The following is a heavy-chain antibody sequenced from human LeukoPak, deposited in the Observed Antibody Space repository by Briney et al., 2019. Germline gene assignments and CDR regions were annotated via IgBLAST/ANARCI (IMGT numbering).Heavy chain of an antibody. CDR1: GGSFSGYY. D-gene: IGHD6-19*01. Sequence: PSETLSLTCAVYGGSFSGYYWSWIRQPPGKGLEWIGEINHSGSTNYNPSLKSRVTISVDTHKKQFSLKLRSVTAADTAVFYCARGAQQWNYYYYYMDVWGKGTTVTVSS. CDR3: ARGAQQWNYYYYYMDV. J-gene: IGHJ6*03. CDR2: INHSGST. V-gene: IGHV4-34*01.